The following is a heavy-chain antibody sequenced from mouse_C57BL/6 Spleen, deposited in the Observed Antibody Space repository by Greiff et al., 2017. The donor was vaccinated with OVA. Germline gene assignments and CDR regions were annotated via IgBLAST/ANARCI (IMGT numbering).Heavy chain of an antibody. V-gene: IGHV1-18*01. D-gene: IGHD1-1*01. J-gene: IGHJ4*01. CDR3: ARGSYYYGSSPMDY. CDR2: INPNNGGT. Sequence: VQLKQSGPELVKPGASVKIPCKASGYTFTDYNMDWVKQSHGKSLEWIGDINPNNGGTIYNQKFKGKATLTVDKSSSTAYMELRSLTSEDTAVYYCARGSYYYGSSPMDYWGQGTSVTVSS. CDR1: GYTFTDYN.